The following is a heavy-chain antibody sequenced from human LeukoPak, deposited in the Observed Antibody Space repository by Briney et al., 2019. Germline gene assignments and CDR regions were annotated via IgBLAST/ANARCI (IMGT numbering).Heavy chain of an antibody. CDR1: GASITTGSPY. V-gene: IGHV4-31*03. J-gene: IGHJ5*02. Sequence: SETLSLTCTVSGASITTGSPYWIWIRQLPGQGLEFIGYIHYRGSTFYNPSLATRVTMSLDASTDQFSLSLTSMTAADTAVYYCARGTTYYERNGIFDPRGQGTLVTVSS. D-gene: IGHD3-22*01. CDR2: IHYRGST. CDR3: ARGTTYYERNGIFDP.